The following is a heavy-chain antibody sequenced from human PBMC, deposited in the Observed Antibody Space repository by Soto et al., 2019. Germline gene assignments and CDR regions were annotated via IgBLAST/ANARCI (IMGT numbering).Heavy chain of an antibody. V-gene: IGHV3-64D*06. CDR3: VPRAVAGTYFQH. CDR1: GSTFSSYA. Sequence: LRLSCSASGSTFSSYAMHWVRQAPGKGLEYVSAISSNGGSTYYADSVKGRFTISRDNSKNTLYLQMSSLRAEDTAVYYCVPRAVAGTYFQHWGQGTLVTVSS. D-gene: IGHD6-19*01. CDR2: ISSNGGST. J-gene: IGHJ1*01.